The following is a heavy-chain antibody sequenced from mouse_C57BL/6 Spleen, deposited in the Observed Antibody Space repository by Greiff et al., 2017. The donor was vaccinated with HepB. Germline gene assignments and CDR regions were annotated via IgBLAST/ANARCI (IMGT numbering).Heavy chain of an antibody. Sequence: QVQLQQPGAELVMPGASVKLSFKASGYTFTSYWMHWVKQRPGQGLEWIGEIDPSDSYTNYNQKFKGKSTLTVDKSSSTAYMQLSSLTSEDSAVYYCARGSYSNVYFDYWGQGTTLTVSS. CDR2: IDPSDSYT. J-gene: IGHJ2*01. CDR3: ARGSYSNVYFDY. CDR1: GYTFTSYW. D-gene: IGHD2-5*01. V-gene: IGHV1-69*01.